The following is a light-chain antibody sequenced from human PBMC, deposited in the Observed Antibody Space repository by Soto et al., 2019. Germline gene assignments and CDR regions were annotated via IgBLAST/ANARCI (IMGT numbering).Light chain of an antibody. J-gene: IGKJ1*01. V-gene: IGKV1-5*01. CDR1: ESVHKW. CDR2: DAY. Sequence: DIQMTQSPPALSASVGDRVTITCRASESVHKWLAWYQQKAGKAPKVLIYDAYTLETGVPSRFSGSGSGTEFALTISSLQPNDSATYFCQQYHGSSLTFAQGTKVEI. CDR3: QQYHGSSLT.